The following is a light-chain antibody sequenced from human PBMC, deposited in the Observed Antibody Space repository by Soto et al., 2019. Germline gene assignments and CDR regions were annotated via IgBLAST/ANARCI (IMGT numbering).Light chain of an antibody. CDR1: QSVSGN. V-gene: IGKV3-15*01. J-gene: IGKJ1*01. CDR2: GAS. CDR3: KQYKHWPPWM. Sequence: EIVMTQSPATLSVSPGERATLSCRASQSVSGNLAWYQQKPGQAPRLLIYGASNKATGIPARFSGSGSGTEFTLTLSSMQSEDFAVYYGKQYKHWPPWMFGQGTKVQI.